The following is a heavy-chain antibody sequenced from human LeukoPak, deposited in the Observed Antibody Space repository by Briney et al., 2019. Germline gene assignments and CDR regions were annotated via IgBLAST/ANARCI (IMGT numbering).Heavy chain of an antibody. CDR3: AKFSPQWHFGPPYFDY. V-gene: IGHV3-23*01. D-gene: IGHD6-19*01. CDR1: GFTFSSYA. Sequence: GGSLRLSCAASGFTFSSYAMSWVRQAPGKGLEWVSAISGSGGSTYYADSVKGRFTISRDNSKNTLYLQMNSLRAEDTAVYYCAKFSPQWHFGPPYFDYWGQGTLVTVSS. CDR2: ISGSGGST. J-gene: IGHJ4*02.